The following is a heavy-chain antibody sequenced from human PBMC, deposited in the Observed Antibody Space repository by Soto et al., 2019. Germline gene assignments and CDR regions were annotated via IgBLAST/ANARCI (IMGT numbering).Heavy chain of an antibody. CDR3: VREGRGSFDF. CDR2: ISGDDGSG. CDR1: GVTFTTNA. V-gene: IGHV3-23*01. D-gene: IGHD5-12*01. J-gene: IGHJ3*01. Sequence: PGGSLRLSCVASGVTFTTNAMDWVRQAPGKGLEWVSFISGDDGSGNYADSVKGRFTISRDNSKNTLYLQMNSLRAEDTAIYYCVREGRGSFDFWGRGTMVTVSS.